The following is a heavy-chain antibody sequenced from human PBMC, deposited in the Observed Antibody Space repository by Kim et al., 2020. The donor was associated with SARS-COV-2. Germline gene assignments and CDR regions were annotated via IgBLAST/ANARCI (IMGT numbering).Heavy chain of an antibody. J-gene: IGHJ6*02. V-gene: IGHV4-59*13. CDR2: IYYSGST. CDR1: GGSISSYY. D-gene: IGHD3-22*01. CDR3: ARYYYDSSGYYHTQGSYYYYAMDV. Sequence: SETLSLTCTVSGGSISSYYWSWIRQPPGKGLEWIGYIYYSGSTNYNPSLKSRVTISVDTSKNQFSLKLSSVTAADTAVYYCARYYYDSSGYYHTQGSYYYYAMDVWGQGTTVTVSS.